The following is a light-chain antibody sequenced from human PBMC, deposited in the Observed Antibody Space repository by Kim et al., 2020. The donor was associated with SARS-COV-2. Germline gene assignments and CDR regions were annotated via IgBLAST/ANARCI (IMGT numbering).Light chain of an antibody. J-gene: IGKJ5*01. Sequence: PGERATPSCRASQSVGTYLAWYQQKPGQAPRLLIYDASKRATGIPARFRGSGSGTDFTLTIGTLEPEDSAVYYCKQRGNFGQGTRLEIK. CDR1: QSVGTY. CDR3: KQRGN. V-gene: IGKV3-11*01. CDR2: DAS.